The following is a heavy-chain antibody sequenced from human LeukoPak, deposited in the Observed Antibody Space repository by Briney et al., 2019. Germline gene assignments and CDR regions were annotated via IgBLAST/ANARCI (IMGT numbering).Heavy chain of an antibody. D-gene: IGHD2-15*01. CDR1: GFTFSSYA. J-gene: IGHJ4*02. CDR2: ISYDGSNK. V-gene: IGHV3-30-3*02. CDR3: AKPRCSGGTCYSRNDYFDY. Sequence: GGSLRLSCAASGFTFSSYAMHWVRQAPGKGLEWVAVISYDGSNKNYADSVKGRFTISRDNSKNTLYLQMNSLRAEDTAVYYCAKPRCSGGTCYSRNDYFDYWGQGTLVTVSS.